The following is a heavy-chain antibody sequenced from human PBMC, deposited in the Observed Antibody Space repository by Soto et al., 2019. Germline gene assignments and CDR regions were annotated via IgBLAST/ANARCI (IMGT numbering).Heavy chain of an antibody. J-gene: IGHJ4*02. CDR2: IRSKTNSYAT. Sequence: EGQLVESGGGLVQPGGSLKLSCAASGFTFGGSAMHWVRQASGKGLEWVGHIRSKTNSYATAYAASVKGRFTISRDDSMNTAYLQMNLLKTEDTAVYLCTRQTDAGQWLVVPTDYNFSYWGQGTLVTVSS. CDR3: TRQTDAGQWLVVPTDYNFSY. CDR1: GFTFGGSA. V-gene: IGHV3-73*02. D-gene: IGHD6-19*01.